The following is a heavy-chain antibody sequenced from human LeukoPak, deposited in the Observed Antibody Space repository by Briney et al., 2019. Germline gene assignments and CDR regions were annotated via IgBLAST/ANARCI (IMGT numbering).Heavy chain of an antibody. J-gene: IGHJ4*02. CDR1: GGSISSYY. D-gene: IGHD1-1*01. Sequence: SETLSLTCTVSGGSISSYYWSWIRQPPGKGLEWIGYIYYSGSTNYNPSLKSRVTISVDTSKNQFSLKLSSVTAADTAVYYCARVSGGRRGDFDYWGQGTLVTVSS. CDR2: IYYSGST. V-gene: IGHV4-59*01. CDR3: ARVSGGRRGDFDY.